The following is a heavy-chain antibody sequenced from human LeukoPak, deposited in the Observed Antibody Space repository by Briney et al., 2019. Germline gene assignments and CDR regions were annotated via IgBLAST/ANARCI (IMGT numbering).Heavy chain of an antibody. CDR2: INPNSGGT. Sequence: EASVKVSCKASGYTFTGYYMHWVRQAPGQGLEWMGWINPNSGGTNYAQKFQGRVTMTRDTSISTAYMELSRLRSDDTAVYYCARGGITIFGVVSSLHWFDPWGQGTLVTVSP. CDR3: ARGGITIFGVVSSLHWFDP. V-gene: IGHV1-2*02. CDR1: GYTFTGYY. J-gene: IGHJ5*02. D-gene: IGHD3-3*01.